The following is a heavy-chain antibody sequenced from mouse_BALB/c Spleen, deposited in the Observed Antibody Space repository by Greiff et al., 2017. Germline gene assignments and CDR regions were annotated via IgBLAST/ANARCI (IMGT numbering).Heavy chain of an antibody. V-gene: IGHV3-2*02. CDR3: ARKGYGSSPAWFAY. Sequence: EVHLVESGPGLVKPSQSLSLTCTVTGYSITSDYAWNWIRQFPGNKLEWMGYISYSGSTCYNPSLKSRISITRDTSKNQFFLQLNSVTTEDTATYYCARKGYGSSPAWFAYWGQGTLVTVSA. J-gene: IGHJ3*01. CDR1: GYSITSDYA. D-gene: IGHD1-1*01. CDR2: ISYSGST.